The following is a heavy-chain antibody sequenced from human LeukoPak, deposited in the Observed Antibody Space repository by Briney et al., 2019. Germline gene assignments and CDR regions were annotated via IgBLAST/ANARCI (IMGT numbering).Heavy chain of an antibody. J-gene: IGHJ3*02. CDR1: GGTFSSYA. D-gene: IGHD4-17*01. CDR3: ARDQNYGDYVFDDAFDI. Sequence: SVKVSCKASGGTFSSYAISWVRQAPGQGLEWMGGIIPIFGTANYAQKFQGRVTMATDTSTSTAYMELRSLRSDDTAVYYCARDQNYGDYVFDDAFDIWGQGTMVTVSS. CDR2: IIPIFGTA. V-gene: IGHV1-69*05.